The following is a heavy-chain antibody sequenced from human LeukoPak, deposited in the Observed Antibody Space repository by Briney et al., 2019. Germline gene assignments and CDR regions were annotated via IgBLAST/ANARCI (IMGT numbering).Heavy chain of an antibody. D-gene: IGHD6-13*01. Sequence: SSETLSLTCTVSGGSISSYYWSWIRQPPGKGLEWIGYIYYSGTTNYNPSLKSRVTISVDTSKNQFSLKLSSVTAADTAVYYCARGVYIAAAQYAYWGQGALVTVSS. V-gene: IGHV4-59*01. J-gene: IGHJ4*02. CDR1: GGSISSYY. CDR3: ARGVYIAAAQYAY. CDR2: IYYSGTT.